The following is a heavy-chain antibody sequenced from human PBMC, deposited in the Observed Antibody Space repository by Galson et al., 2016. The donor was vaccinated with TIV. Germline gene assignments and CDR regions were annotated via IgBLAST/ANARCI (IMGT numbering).Heavy chain of an antibody. CDR3: ARERILLSAAVPRTNWFDP. CDR1: GFTFNNYA. Sequence: SLRLSCAASGFTFNNYAMHWVRQAPGKGLEWISYIGSSGSPIVYADSVKGRFTISRDNAKNSVYLQMNSLRVEDTAVYYCARERILLSAAVPRTNWFDPWGQGTLVTVSS. J-gene: IGHJ5*02. V-gene: IGHV3-11*01. D-gene: IGHD2-2*01. CDR2: IGSSGSPI.